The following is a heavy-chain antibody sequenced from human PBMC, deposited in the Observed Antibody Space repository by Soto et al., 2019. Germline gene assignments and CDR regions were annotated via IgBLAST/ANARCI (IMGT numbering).Heavy chain of an antibody. J-gene: IGHJ5*02. Sequence: VASVKVSCKESGGTFSSYAIAWVRQAPGQGLEWMGGIIPIFGIPNYAQKFQGRVAITADESTNTAYMELSSLRSDDTAVYYCAKAAQTRFNWNDLGNWFDPWGQGTMVT. CDR3: AKAAQTRFNWNDLGNWFDP. CDR2: IIPIFGIP. D-gene: IGHD1-1*01. V-gene: IGHV1-69*13. CDR1: GGTFSSYA.